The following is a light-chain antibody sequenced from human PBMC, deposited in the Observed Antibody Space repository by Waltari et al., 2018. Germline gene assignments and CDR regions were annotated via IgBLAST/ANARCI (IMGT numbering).Light chain of an antibody. CDR2: STN. V-gene: IGLV8-61*01. Sequence: QTVVTQEPSFSVSPGGTVTLTCGLSSGSVSTTYYPSWYQQTPGQAPRTLIYSTNTRSSGVPDRVSGSILGNKAALTSTGAQADDESDYYCGLYMGSGIWVFGGGTKLTVL. CDR3: GLYMGSGIWV. J-gene: IGLJ3*02. CDR1: SGSVSTTYY.